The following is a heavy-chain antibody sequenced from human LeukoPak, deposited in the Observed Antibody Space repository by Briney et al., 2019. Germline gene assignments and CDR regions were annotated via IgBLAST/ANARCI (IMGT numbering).Heavy chain of an antibody. Sequence: GRSLRLSCAASGFTFSSYAMHWVRQAPGKGLEWVAVISYDGSNKYYADSVKGRFTISRDNSKNTLYLQMNSLRAEDTAVYYCARAPPSAENFDYWGQGTLVTVSS. V-gene: IGHV3-30-3*01. CDR1: GFTFSSYA. D-gene: IGHD1-14*01. CDR3: ARAPPSAENFDY. J-gene: IGHJ4*02. CDR2: ISYDGSNK.